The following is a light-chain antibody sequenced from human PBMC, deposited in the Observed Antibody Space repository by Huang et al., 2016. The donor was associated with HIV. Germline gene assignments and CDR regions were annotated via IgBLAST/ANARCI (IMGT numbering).Light chain of an antibody. CDR1: QRVRTNY. J-gene: IGKJ2*01. Sequence: IVLTQSPATLSLSPGERATLTCGAMQRVRTNYLAWYQQTPSLAPRLLIYDAHVRATGIPDRFRGSVSGTDFTLTISRLEPEDFAMYYCQQYSTSSYTFGQGTKVDI. V-gene: IGKV3D-20*01. CDR3: QQYSTSSYT. CDR2: DAH.